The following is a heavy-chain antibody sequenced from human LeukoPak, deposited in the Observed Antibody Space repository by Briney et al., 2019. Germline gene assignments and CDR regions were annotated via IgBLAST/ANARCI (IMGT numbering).Heavy chain of an antibody. CDR2: ISAYNGNT. D-gene: IGHD5-18*01. J-gene: IGHJ4*02. CDR1: GYTFTTYY. V-gene: IGHV1-18*04. CDR3: ARDTAIVDY. Sequence: ASVKVSCKASGYTFTTYYVHWVRQAPGQGLEWMGWISAYNGNTNYAQKLQGRVTMTTDTSTSTAYMELRSLRSDDTAVYYCARDTAIVDYWGQGTLVTVSS.